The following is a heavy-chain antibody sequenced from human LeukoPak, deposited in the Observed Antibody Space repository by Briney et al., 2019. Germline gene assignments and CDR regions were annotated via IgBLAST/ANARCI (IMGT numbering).Heavy chain of an antibody. V-gene: IGHV4-59*08. CDR1: GGSISSYY. D-gene: IGHD4-23*01. J-gene: IGHJ4*02. Sequence: SETLSLTCTVSGGSISSYYWSWIRQPPGKGLEWIGYIYYSGSTNYNPSLKSRVTISVDTSKNQFSLKLSSVTAADTAVYYCARHGYGGNSILFDYWGQGTLVTVSS. CDR3: ARHGYGGNSILFDY. CDR2: IYYSGST.